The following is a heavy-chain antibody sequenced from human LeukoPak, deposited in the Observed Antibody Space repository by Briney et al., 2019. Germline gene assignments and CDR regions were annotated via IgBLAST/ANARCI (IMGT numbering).Heavy chain of an antibody. CDR1: GYTFNNHY. CDR3: ARAGKTYYYGTSVYYH. Sequence: VASVKVSCKASGYTFNNHYMYWVRQAPGQGLEWMGVINPSGGSTSYAQKFQGRVTMTRDTSTRTVYMDLRSLRSDDTAVYYCARAGKTYYYGTSVYYHWGQGTLVTVSS. V-gene: IGHV1-46*02. J-gene: IGHJ5*02. D-gene: IGHD3-22*01. CDR2: INPSGGST.